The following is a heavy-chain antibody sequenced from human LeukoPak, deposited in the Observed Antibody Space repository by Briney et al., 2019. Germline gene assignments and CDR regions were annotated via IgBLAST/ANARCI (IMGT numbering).Heavy chain of an antibody. V-gene: IGHV4-34*01. D-gene: IGHD2-2*01. CDR1: GGSFSGYY. J-gene: IGHJ4*02. Sequence: PSETLSLTCAVYGGSFSGYYWSWIRQPPGKGLEWIGEINHSGGTNYNPSLKSRVTISVDTSKNQFSLKLSSVTAVDTAVYYCARERNVWSGSTSCLDYWGQGTLVTVSS. CDR2: INHSGGT. CDR3: ARERNVWSGSTSCLDY.